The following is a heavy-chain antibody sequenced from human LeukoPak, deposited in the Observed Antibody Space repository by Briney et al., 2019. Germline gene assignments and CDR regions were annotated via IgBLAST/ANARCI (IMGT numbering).Heavy chain of an antibody. Sequence: GGTLRLSCAASGFTFSNYGMSWVRQAPGKGLEWVSAISGSGGSTYYADSVKGRFTISRDNAKNSLYLQMNSLRAEDTAVYYCARPAYCGGNCYYFPDYWGQGTLVTVSS. D-gene: IGHD2-21*02. CDR3: ARPAYCGGNCYYFPDY. CDR2: ISGSGGST. J-gene: IGHJ4*02. V-gene: IGHV3-23*01. CDR1: GFTFSNYG.